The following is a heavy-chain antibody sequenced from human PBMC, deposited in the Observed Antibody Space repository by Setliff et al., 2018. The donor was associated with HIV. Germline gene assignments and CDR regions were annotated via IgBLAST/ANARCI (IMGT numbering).Heavy chain of an antibody. D-gene: IGHD2-2*01. CDR2: ISPYNGHT. CDR1: GYTFTSYG. CDR3: ARWSCGRATCYDSPYNWFDP. J-gene: IGHJ5*02. Sequence: ASVKVSCKASGYTFTSYGIGWVRQAPGQGLEWMGWISPYNGHTNYAQKLQGRVTMTTDTSTSTTYMELTSLRSDDTAVYYYARWSCGRATCYDSPYNWFDPWGQGTLVTVSS. V-gene: IGHV1-18*01.